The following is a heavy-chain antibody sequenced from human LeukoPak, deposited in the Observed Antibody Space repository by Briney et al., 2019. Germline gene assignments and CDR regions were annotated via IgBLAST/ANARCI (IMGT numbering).Heavy chain of an antibody. CDR2: ISAYNGNT. CDR3: ARGALPPLWFGDGVDY. J-gene: IGHJ4*02. D-gene: IGHD3-10*01. Sequence: ASVKVSCKASGGTFSSYAISWVRQAPGQGLEWMGWISAYNGNTNYAQKLQGRVTMTTDTSTSTAYMELRSLRSDDTAVYYCARGALPPLWFGDGVDYWGQGTLVTVSS. CDR1: GGTFSSYA. V-gene: IGHV1-18*01.